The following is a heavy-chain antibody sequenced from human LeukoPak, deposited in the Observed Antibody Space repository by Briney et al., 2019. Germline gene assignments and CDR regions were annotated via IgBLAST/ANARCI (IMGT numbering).Heavy chain of an antibody. D-gene: IGHD3-3*01. Sequence: SVKVSCKASGYTFTSYDINWVRQATGQGLEWMGWMNPNSGNTGYAQKFQGRVTITRNTSISTAYMELSSLRSEDTAVYYCAITGFPYYDFWSGPKHYYYMDVWGKGTTVTVSS. CDR2: MNPNSGNT. J-gene: IGHJ6*03. V-gene: IGHV1-8*03. CDR3: AITGFPYYDFWSGPKHYYYMDV. CDR1: GYTFTSYD.